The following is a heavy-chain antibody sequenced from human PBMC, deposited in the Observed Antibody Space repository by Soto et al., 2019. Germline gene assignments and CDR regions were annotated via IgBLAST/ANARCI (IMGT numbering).Heavy chain of an antibody. J-gene: IGHJ4*02. CDR2: INHSGST. V-gene: IGHV4-34*01. D-gene: IGHD5-12*01. CDR3: ARGRVVATISSFDY. CDR1: GGSFSGYY. Sequence: SETLSLTCAVYGGSFSGYYWSWIRQPPGKGLEWIGEINHSGSTNYNPSLKSRVTISVDTSKNKFSLKLSSVTAADTAVYYCARGRVVATISSFDYWGQGTLVTVSS.